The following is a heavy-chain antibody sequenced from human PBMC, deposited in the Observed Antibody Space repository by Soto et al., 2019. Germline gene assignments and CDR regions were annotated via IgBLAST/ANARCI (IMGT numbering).Heavy chain of an antibody. Sequence: GGSLRLSCAASGFTFSSFGMHWVRQAPGKGLEWVAVIWYDGSNKYYADSVKGRFTISRDNSKNTLYLQMNSLRAEDTAVYYCARDIVVVPASNLGGFDYWGQGTLVTVSS. CDR2: IWYDGSNK. J-gene: IGHJ4*02. CDR1: GFTFSSFG. D-gene: IGHD2-2*01. V-gene: IGHV3-33*01. CDR3: ARDIVVVPASNLGGFDY.